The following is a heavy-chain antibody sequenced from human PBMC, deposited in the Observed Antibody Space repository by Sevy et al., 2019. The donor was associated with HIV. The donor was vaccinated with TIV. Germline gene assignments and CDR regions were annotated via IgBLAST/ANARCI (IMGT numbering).Heavy chain of an antibody. CDR1: GFTFSNHW. CDR2: IKKDGTDK. J-gene: IGHJ4*02. V-gene: IGHV3-7*03. CDR3: ARDRRVEYGGSDY. D-gene: IGHD3-10*01. Sequence: GGSLRLSCGVSGFTFSNHWMSWVRQAPGKGLEWVANIKKDGTDKFYVDSVKGRFSISRDNAENSLYLEMNSLRVEVTAVYYCARDRRVEYGGSDYWGQGTLVTVSS.